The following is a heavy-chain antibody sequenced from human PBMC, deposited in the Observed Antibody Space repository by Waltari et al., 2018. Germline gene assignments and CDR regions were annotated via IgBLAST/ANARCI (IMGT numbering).Heavy chain of an antibody. Sequence: QVQLVQSGAEVKKPGASVKVSCKASGYTFTSYAMHWVRQAPGQRLEWMGWINAGNGNTKYSQKFQGRVTITRYTSASTAYMELSSLRSEDTAVYYCARDWSGYYPYYYFDYWGQGTLVTVSS. CDR3: ARDWSGYYPYYYFDY. D-gene: IGHD3-3*01. CDR1: GYTFTSYA. V-gene: IGHV1-3*01. CDR2: INAGNGNT. J-gene: IGHJ4*02.